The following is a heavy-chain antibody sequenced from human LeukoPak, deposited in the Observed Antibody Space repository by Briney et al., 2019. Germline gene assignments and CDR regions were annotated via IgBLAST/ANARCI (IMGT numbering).Heavy chain of an antibody. CDR1: GGSISSSSYY. D-gene: IGHD3-22*01. V-gene: IGHV4-39*07. CDR3: ASSFFASSGYYYDDY. CDR2: IYYSGST. J-gene: IGHJ4*02. Sequence: SETLSLTCTVSGGSISSSSYYWGWIRQPPGKGLEWIGSIYYSGSTYYNPSLKSRVTISVDTSKNQFSLKLSSVTAADTAVYYCASSFFASSGYYYDDYWGQGTLVAVSS.